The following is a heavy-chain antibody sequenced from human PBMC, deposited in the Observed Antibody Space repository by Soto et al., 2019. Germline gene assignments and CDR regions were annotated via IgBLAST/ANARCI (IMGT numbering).Heavy chain of an antibody. D-gene: IGHD3-22*01. CDR3: ARVGSEEYYYDSSGYYLNWFDP. CDR2: IYYSGST. V-gene: IGHV4-31*03. J-gene: IGHJ5*02. CDR1: CGSISSGGYY. Sequence: SETLSLTCTVSCGSISSGGYYWSWIRQHPGKGLEWIGYIYYSGSTYYNPSLKSRVTISVDTSKNQFSLKLSSVTAADTAVYYCARVGSEEYYYDSSGYYLNWFDPWGQGTLVTVSS.